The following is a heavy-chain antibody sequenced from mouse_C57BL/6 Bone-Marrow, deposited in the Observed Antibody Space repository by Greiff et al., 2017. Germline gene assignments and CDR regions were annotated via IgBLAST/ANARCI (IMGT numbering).Heavy chain of an antibody. Sequence: QVQLQQPGAELVKPGASVKVSCKASGYTFTSYWMHWVKQRPGQGLEWIGRIHPSDSDTNYNQKFKGKATLTVDKSSSTACMQLSSLTSEECAVYDCAIGFRETQFDFDYWGQGTSHTVSS. CDR2: IHPSDSDT. V-gene: IGHV1-74*01. D-gene: IGHD3-1*01. J-gene: IGHJ2*03. CDR3: AIGFRETQFDFDY. CDR1: GYTFTSYW.